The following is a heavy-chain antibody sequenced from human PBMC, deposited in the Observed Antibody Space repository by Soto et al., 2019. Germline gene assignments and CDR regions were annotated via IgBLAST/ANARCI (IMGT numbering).Heavy chain of an antibody. CDR2: ITSSGNGT. CDR3: AKRFFGSGSPPGAFDV. J-gene: IGHJ3*01. V-gene: IGHV3-23*05. Sequence: GGSLRLSSAASGFTFSNFAMSWVRQAPGKGPEWVSFITSSGNGTYYADSVKGRFTISRDNSKNTLYVQMNNLRAEDTAIYYCAKRFFGSGSPPGAFDVWCQGTMVTVSS. D-gene: IGHD3-10*01. CDR1: GFTFSNFA.